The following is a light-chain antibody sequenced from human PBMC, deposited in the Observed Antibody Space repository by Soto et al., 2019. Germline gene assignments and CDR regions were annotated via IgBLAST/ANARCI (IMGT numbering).Light chain of an antibody. CDR3: QNYSGALWT. CDR2: GAS. CDR1: QGISTF. J-gene: IGKJ1*01. Sequence: DIQMTQSPSSLSASVGDRVTFSCRASQGISTFLAWFQQKPGKVPKLLIYGASTLQSGVPSRFSGSGSGTDFTLTISSLQPEDVATYFCQNYSGALWTFGQGTKVEIK. V-gene: IGKV1-27*01.